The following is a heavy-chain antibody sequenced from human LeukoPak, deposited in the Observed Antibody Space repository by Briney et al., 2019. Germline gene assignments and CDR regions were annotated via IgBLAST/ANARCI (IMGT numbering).Heavy chain of an antibody. CDR3: ARESYYYGSGSVDAFDI. CDR2: INPSGGST. CDR1: GYTFTSYY. J-gene: IGHJ3*02. D-gene: IGHD3-10*01. Sequence: ASVKVSCKASGYTFTSYYMHWVRQAPGQGLEWMGIINPSGGSTSYAQKFQGRVTMTRDTSTSTVYMELSSLRSEDTAVYYCARESYYYGSGSVDAFDIWGQGTMVTVSS. V-gene: IGHV1-46*01.